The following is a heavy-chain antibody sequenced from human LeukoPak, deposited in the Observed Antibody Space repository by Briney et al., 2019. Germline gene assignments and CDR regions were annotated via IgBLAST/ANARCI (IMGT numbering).Heavy chain of an antibody. CDR2: IDWDNDE. CDR1: GFSLTTSGMC. V-gene: IGHV2-70*11. J-gene: IGHJ4*02. CDR3: ARVVSEPSNSTGNYYYFDN. Sequence: SGPTLFNPPHTLTLSCTFGGFSLTTSGMCVSWIRQTPGKALEWLARIDWDNDEYYSTSLKTRLTISKDTSKNQVALTMTNMDPVDTATYYCARVVSEPSNSTGNYYYFDNWGQGTLVTVSS. D-gene: IGHD2/OR15-2a*01.